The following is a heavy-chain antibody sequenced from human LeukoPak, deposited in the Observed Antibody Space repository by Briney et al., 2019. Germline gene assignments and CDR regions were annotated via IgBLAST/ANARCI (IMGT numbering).Heavy chain of an antibody. Sequence: SGGSLRLSCTASGFTFGDYAMSWFRQAPGKGLEWVGFIRSKAYGGTTEYAASVKGRFTISRDDSKSIAYLQMNSLKTEDTAVYYCTRVNLRSSSSPVDYWGQGTLVTVSS. D-gene: IGHD6-6*01. CDR3: TRVNLRSSSSPVDY. CDR1: GFTFGDYA. J-gene: IGHJ4*02. V-gene: IGHV3-49*03. CDR2: IRSKAYGGTT.